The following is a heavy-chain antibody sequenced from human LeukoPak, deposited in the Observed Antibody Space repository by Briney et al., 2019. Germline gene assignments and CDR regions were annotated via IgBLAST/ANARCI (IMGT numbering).Heavy chain of an antibody. V-gene: IGHV4-34*01. CDR2: INHSGST. Sequence: NTSETLSLTCAVYGGSFSGYCWSWIRQPPGKGLEWIGEINHSGSTNYNPSLKSRVTISVDTSKNQFSLKLSSVTAADTAVYYCARDVSPAVADANDYWGQGTLVTVSS. J-gene: IGHJ4*02. CDR1: GGSFSGYC. D-gene: IGHD6-19*01. CDR3: ARDVSPAVADANDY.